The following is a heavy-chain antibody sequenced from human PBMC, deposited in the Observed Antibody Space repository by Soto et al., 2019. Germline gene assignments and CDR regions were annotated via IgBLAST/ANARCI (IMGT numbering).Heavy chain of an antibody. V-gene: IGHV4-59*01. J-gene: IGHJ3*02. CDR1: GGSISSYY. CDR2: IYYSGST. Sequence: SETLSLTCTVSGGSISSYYWSWIRQPPGKGLEWIGYIYYSGSTNYNPSLKSRVTISVDTSKNQFSLKLSPVTAADTAVYYCAREGKWLVHASAFDIWGQGTMVTVSS. CDR3: AREGKWLVHASAFDI. D-gene: IGHD6-19*01.